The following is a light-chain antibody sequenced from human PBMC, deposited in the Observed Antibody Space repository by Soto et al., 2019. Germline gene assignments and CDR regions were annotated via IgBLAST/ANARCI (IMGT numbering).Light chain of an antibody. Sequence: EVVLTQSPATLSLSPWDRATLSCRASQSISSFLAWSQQKPGQVPRLIIYDTSNRATGIPARFSGSGSGTDCTLTISSLAPEDFAVYYCQHRSNWPPAFGQGTRLEIK. CDR1: QSISSF. J-gene: IGKJ5*01. CDR2: DTS. V-gene: IGKV3-11*01. CDR3: QHRSNWPPA.